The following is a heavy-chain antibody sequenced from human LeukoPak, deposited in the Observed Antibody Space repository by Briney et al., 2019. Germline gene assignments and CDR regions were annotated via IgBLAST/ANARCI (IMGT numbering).Heavy chain of an antibody. J-gene: IGHJ4*02. D-gene: IGHD1-7*01. CDR3: ARMNYISSGWGAPFDY. Sequence: LSLTCTVSGGSISSGGYYWSWIRQPPGKGLEWISYIRSSGSTIYYADSMKGRFTISRDNAKNSLYLQMNSLRAEDTAVYYCARMNYISSGWGAPFDYWGQGTLVTVSS. CDR1: GGSISSGGYY. V-gene: IGHV3-11*04. CDR2: IRSSGSTI.